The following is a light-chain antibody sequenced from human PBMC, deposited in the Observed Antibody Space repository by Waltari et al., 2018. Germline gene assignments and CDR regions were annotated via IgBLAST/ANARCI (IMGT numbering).Light chain of an antibody. J-gene: IGLJ3*02. Sequence: QSALTQPASVSGSPGPSITISCTGTSSDVGSYNLVSWYQQHPGQAPKLMIYEGSNRPSGVSTRFAGSKSGNTASLTISGLQAEDEADYYCCSYAGSSTWVFGGGTKLTVL. CDR2: EGS. CDR3: CSYAGSSTWV. CDR1: SSDVGSYNL. V-gene: IGLV2-23*01.